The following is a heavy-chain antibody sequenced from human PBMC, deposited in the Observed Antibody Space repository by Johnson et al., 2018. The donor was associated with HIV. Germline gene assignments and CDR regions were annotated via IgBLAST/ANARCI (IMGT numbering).Heavy chain of an antibody. CDR1: GFTFSNYA. J-gene: IGHJ3*02. Sequence: VLLVESGGGLVKPGGSLRLSCAASGFTFSNYAMSWVRQAPGKGLEWVSTISGSGSSTYYVDSVKGRFTISRDNFKNMLYLQMNSLRAEDTAVYYCAKDGAAPASYGAFDIWGQGTMVTVSS. D-gene: IGHD2-8*01. CDR3: AKDGAAPASYGAFDI. V-gene: IGHV3-23*04. CDR2: ISGSGSST.